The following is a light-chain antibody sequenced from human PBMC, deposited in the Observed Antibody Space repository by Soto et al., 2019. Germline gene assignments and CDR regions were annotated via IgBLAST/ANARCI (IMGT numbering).Light chain of an antibody. CDR3: QQRNNWPLT. CDR2: EAL. V-gene: IGKV3-11*01. Sequence: EFVFTQSPCALSLSPGERATLSCRACRSISTYLAWDQQKPGQAPRLLIYEALNRATGIPARFSGSGSGTDFTLTISSLEPEDFAVYYCQQRNNWPLTFGGGTKVDI. J-gene: IGKJ4*02. CDR1: RSISTY.